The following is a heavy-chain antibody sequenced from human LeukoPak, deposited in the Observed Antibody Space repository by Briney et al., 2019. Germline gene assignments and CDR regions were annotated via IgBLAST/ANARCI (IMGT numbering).Heavy chain of an antibody. Sequence: GGSLRLSCAASGFTFSSYSMSWVRQAPGKGLEWVSSISSSSSYIYYADSVKGRFTTSRDNAKSSLYLQMNSLRAEDTAVYYCARGSYDSNGYQIDYWGQGTLVTVSS. CDR3: ARGSYDSNGYQIDY. V-gene: IGHV3-21*06. CDR1: GFTFSSYS. CDR2: ISSSSSYI. J-gene: IGHJ4*02. D-gene: IGHD3-22*01.